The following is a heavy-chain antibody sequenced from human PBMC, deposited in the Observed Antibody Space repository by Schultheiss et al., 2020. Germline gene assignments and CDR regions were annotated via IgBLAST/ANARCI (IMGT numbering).Heavy chain of an antibody. D-gene: IGHD3-22*01. Sequence: GGSLRLSCAASDFPFTVYDIYYFRPPPGQGPRCEALSRNGTTDRHHTDAVKGRFTISRDNSKNTLYLQMNSLRAEDTAVYYCARDDSSGYYLGAFDIWGQGTMVNVSS. CDR3: ARDDSSGYYLGAFDI. CDR2: SRNGTTDR. J-gene: IGHJ3*02. V-gene: IGHV3-30*04. CDR1: DFPFTVYD.